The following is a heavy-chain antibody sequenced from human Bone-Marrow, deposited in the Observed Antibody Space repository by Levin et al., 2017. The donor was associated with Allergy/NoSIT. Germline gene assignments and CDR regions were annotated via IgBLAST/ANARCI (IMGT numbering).Heavy chain of an antibody. D-gene: IGHD2/OR15-2a*01. CDR3: ARQDSFFYRQTRIAQFDL. CDR2: VSHSGDT. Sequence: SETLSLTCTVSGGSVKSKTYYWAWVRQSPGKGLEWIGSVSHSGDTYLNPSLESRATTSVDTSKNLLSLTLTSVTAADTAVYFCARQDSFFYRQTRIAQFDLWGRGTLVTVSS. V-gene: IGHV4-39*01. CDR1: GGSVKSKTYY. J-gene: IGHJ2*01.